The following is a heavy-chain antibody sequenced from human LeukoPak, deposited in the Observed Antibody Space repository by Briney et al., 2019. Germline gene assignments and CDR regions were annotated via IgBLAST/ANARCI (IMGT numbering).Heavy chain of an antibody. CDR1: AYTFTGYY. Sequence: ASLKVSCKASAYTFTGYYIHWLRQAPGQGLEWMGCINPNTGDTDYGQKFQGRVTMTRDTSISTAYMDLNRLISDDTAVYYCARVGLSDILTGYYPSYYFDYWGQGTLVTVSS. D-gene: IGHD3-9*01. CDR3: ARVGLSDILTGYYPSYYFDY. V-gene: IGHV1-2*02. CDR2: INPNTGDT. J-gene: IGHJ4*02.